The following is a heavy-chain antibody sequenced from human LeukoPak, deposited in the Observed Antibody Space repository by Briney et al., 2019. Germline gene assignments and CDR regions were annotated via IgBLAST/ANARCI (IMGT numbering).Heavy chain of an antibody. D-gene: IGHD3-22*01. V-gene: IGHV1-46*01. J-gene: IGHJ4*02. CDR1: GYTFTSYY. Sequence: ASVKVSCKASGYTFTSYYMHWVRQAPGQGLEWMGMINPTGGSTSYAQKFQGRVTMTRDTSTSTVYMELSSLRSEDTAVYYCATAPEYYYDSGGYYIPGYFDYWGQGTLVTVSS. CDR2: INPTGGST. CDR3: ATAPEYYYDSGGYYIPGYFDY.